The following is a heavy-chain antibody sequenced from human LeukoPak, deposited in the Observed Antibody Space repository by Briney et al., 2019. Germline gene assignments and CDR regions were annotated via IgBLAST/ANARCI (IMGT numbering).Heavy chain of an antibody. D-gene: IGHD4-17*01. CDR2: IYTSGST. V-gene: IGHV4-61*02. Sequence: SETLSLTCTVSGGSISSGNYYWSWIRQPAGKGLEWNGRIYTSGSTNYNPSLKSRVTISVETSKNEFSLKLRSVTAADTAVYYCARVVDHDYGDYYLDYWGQGTLVTVSS. CDR3: ARVVDHDYGDYYLDY. CDR1: GGSISSGNYY. J-gene: IGHJ4*02.